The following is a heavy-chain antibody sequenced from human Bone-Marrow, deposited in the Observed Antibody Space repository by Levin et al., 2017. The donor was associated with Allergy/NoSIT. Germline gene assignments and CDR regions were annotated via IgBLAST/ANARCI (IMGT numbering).Heavy chain of an antibody. D-gene: IGHD3-9*01. J-gene: IGHJ4*02. CDR3: ARDNFDMIPDY. Sequence: SETLSLTCAVSGGSISSGGYSWSWIRQPPGKGLEWIGYIYHSGSTYYNPSLKSRVTISVDRSKNQFSLKLSSVTAADTAVYYCARDNFDMIPDYWGQGTLVTVSS. CDR1: GGSISSGGYS. V-gene: IGHV4-30-2*01. CDR2: IYHSGST.